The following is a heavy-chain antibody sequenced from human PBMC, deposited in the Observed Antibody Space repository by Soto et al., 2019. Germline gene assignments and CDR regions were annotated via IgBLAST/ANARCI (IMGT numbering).Heavy chain of an antibody. CDR3: ATSRGSGSYYTDFDY. CDR2: FDPEDGET. D-gene: IGHD3-10*01. V-gene: IGHV1-24*01. J-gene: IGHJ4*02. Sequence: GASVKVSCKASGYTLTELSMHWVRQAPGKGLEWMGGFDPEDGETIYAQKFQGRVTMTEDTSTDTAYMELSSLRSEDTAVYYCATSRGSGSYYTDFDYWGQGTLVTVSS. CDR1: GYTLTELS.